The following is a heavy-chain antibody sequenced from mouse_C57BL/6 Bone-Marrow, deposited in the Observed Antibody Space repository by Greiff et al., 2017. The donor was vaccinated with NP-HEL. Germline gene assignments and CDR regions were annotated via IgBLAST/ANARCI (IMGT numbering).Heavy chain of an antibody. CDR3: ARAYLRYYFDY. CDR1: GFNIKNTY. D-gene: IGHD1-1*01. Sequence: VQLQQSVAELVRPGASVKLSCTASGFNIKNTYMPWVKQRPEQGLEWIGRIDPANGNTKYAPKFQGKATITADTSSNTAYLQLSSLTSEDTAIYYCARAYLRYYFDYWGQGTTLTVSS. J-gene: IGHJ2*01. V-gene: IGHV14-3*01. CDR2: IDPANGNT.